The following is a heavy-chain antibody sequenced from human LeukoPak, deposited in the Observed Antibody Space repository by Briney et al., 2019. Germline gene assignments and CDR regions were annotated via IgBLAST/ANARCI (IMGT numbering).Heavy chain of an antibody. J-gene: IGHJ4*02. CDR2: ISFDGSNT. V-gene: IGHV3-30*18. CDR1: GFTFYSYG. Sequence: GKSLRLSCAASGFTFYSYGLHWVRQAPGKGLEWVSFISFDGSNTYYADFVKGRFTISRGNSKNTLYLQMNSLGPEDTAIYFCAKGSGSPDHWGQGTLVIVSS. CDR3: AKGSGSPDH. D-gene: IGHD3-10*01.